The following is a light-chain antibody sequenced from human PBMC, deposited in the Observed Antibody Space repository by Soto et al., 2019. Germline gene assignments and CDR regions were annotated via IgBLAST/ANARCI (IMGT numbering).Light chain of an antibody. CDR2: AAS. V-gene: IGKV1-39*01. CDR3: QESHST. J-gene: IGKJ2*01. Sequence: DAQMTRSPSSLSASVGDSVTITCRASQSIGTYLDWYQHKPGKAPKLLIYAASSLQSGVPSRFSGSGSGTDFTLTISSLQPEDFATYYCQESHSTFGQGTKLEIK. CDR1: QSIGTY.